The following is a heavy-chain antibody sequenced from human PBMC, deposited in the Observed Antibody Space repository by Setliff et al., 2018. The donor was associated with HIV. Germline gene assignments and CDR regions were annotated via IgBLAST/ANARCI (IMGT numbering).Heavy chain of an antibody. D-gene: IGHD2-8*02. Sequence: ASVKVSCKASGYTFTTSAISWVRQAPGQELQWMGWSHTYNGNVNYARKFRGRVTMTTDASTNTAFMELSNLRSDDTAIYYCAREFSWSAFYFDSWGQGTQVTV. CDR2: SHTYNGNV. V-gene: IGHV1-18*01. J-gene: IGHJ4*02. CDR1: GYTFTTSA. CDR3: AREFSWSAFYFDS.